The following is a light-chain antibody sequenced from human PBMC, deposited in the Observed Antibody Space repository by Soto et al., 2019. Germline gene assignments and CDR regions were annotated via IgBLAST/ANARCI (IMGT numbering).Light chain of an antibody. Sequence: DIQMTQSPSTLSASVGDRVAITCRPSQDIGGWLAWSQQKPGKAPKTLIYEVSKLKDGLPIRFSGSRAGTEFTRTISSMQTDDFATYFCQQNGGFSTFCQETKVQMK. J-gene: IGKJ2*01. CDR3: QQNGGFST. CDR2: EVS. CDR1: QDIGGW. V-gene: IGKV1-5*03.